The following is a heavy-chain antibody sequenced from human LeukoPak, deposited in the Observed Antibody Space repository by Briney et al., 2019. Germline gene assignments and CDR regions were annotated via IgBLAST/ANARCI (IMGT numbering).Heavy chain of an antibody. CDR2: IYYSGSA. V-gene: IGHV4-59*01. CDR3: ARAPPSCWNPFYFDY. D-gene: IGHD1-1*01. CDR1: LGSLSNYY. J-gene: IGHJ4*02. Sequence: SETLSHTPTVSLGSLSNYYWCWIRQPPGKGLEWIGYIYYSGSANYNTSLKRRVTLSVDTSKNQFSLKLSSVTPADTAVYYCARAPPSCWNPFYFDYWGQGTLVTVSS.